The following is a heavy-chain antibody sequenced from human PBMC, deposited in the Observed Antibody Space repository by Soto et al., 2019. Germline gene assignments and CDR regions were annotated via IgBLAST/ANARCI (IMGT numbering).Heavy chain of an antibody. CDR3: ARDPVAVTATYYFDY. V-gene: IGHV3-21*01. Sequence: GGSLGLSCAASGFTFSSYSMNWVRQAPGRGLEWVSSIVSTSTYIYYADSVKGRFTISRDNAKNSLYLQMSSLRAEDTAVYYCARDPVAVTATYYFDYWGQGTLVTVSS. J-gene: IGHJ4*02. CDR1: GFTFSSYS. D-gene: IGHD6-19*01. CDR2: IVSTSTYI.